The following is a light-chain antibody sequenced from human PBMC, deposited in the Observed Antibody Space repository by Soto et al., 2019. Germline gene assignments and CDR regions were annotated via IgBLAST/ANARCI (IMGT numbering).Light chain of an antibody. CDR2: AAA. Sequence: DIQMTQSPSSLSASVRDRVTITCRASQSISTYLNWYQQKPGKVPKLLIYAAASLQSRVPSRFSGSGSGTDFTLTISSLQPEDFATYYCQQSYSTPFTFGPGTKVDIK. V-gene: IGKV1-39*01. CDR3: QQSYSTPFT. CDR1: QSISTY. J-gene: IGKJ3*01.